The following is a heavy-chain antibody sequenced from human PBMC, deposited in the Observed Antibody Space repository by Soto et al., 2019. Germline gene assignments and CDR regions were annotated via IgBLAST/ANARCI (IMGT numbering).Heavy chain of an antibody. CDR3: ARHAIGHWLVRYFDY. CDR1: GVSIISSNQY. J-gene: IGHJ4*01. CDR2: FYYDGST. D-gene: IGHD6-19*01. V-gene: IGHV4-39*01. Sequence: SETLSLTCTVSGVSIISSNQYWAWIRQSPGKGLEWIATFYYDGSTNYNPSLNSRVATSLDTSKNQFSLRLDSVTAADTAFYYCARHAIGHWLVRYFDYWGQGTLVTAPQ.